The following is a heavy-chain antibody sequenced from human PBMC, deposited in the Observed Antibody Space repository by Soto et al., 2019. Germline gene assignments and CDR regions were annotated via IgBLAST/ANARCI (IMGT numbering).Heavy chain of an antibody. D-gene: IGHD4-17*01. Sequence: PSETLSLTCTVSGGSISSGDYYWSWIRQPPGKGLEWIGYIYYSGSTYYNPSLKSRVTISVDTSKNQYSLKLSSVTAADTAVYYCVRHYRGYGDSPNYYYYYYMDVWGKGTTVTVSS. CDR2: IYYSGST. CDR3: VRHYRGYGDSPNYYYYYYMDV. J-gene: IGHJ6*03. V-gene: IGHV4-30-4*01. CDR1: GGSISSGDYY.